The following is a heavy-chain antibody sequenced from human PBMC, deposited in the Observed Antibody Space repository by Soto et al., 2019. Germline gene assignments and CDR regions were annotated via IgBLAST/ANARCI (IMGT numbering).Heavy chain of an antibody. V-gene: IGHV3-73*01. J-gene: IGHJ4*02. CDR1: GFAFSDST. CDR2: IRSKANTYAT. CDR3: TGRIVATEPVFDS. Sequence: GGSLRLSCAASGFAFSDSTIHWVRQASGKGLEWVGRIRSKANTYATAYAASVKGRFTVSRDDSNSTAYLQMNSLKSEDTAVYFCTGRIVATEPVFDSWGQGTLVTVSS. D-gene: IGHD5-12*01.